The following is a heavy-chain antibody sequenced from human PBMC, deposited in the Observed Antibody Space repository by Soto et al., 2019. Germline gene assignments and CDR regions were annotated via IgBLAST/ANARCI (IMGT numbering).Heavy chain of an antibody. Sequence: SVKVSCKASGYTFTSYDINWVRQATGQGLEWMGWMNPNSGNTGYAQKFQGRVTMTRNTSISTAYMELSSLRSEDTAVYYCARHGDHTEYYYYYMDVWGKGTTVTVSS. CDR3: ARHGDHTEYYYYYMDV. V-gene: IGHV1-8*01. D-gene: IGHD4-17*01. J-gene: IGHJ6*03. CDR2: MNPNSGNT. CDR1: GYTFTSYD.